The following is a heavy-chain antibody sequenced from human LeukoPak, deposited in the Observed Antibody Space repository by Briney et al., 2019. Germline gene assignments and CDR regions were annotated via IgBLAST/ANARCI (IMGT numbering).Heavy chain of an antibody. Sequence: PGGSLRLSRAAPGFPLSNYAMHWVRQDPGEGREWGAVIWYDGSDKYYGESLKGRFTTSRDNSKNTLYLQMNGLRAEDSAVYYCARGPPGDFWTYDYYYYGMDVWGQGTTGTVSS. CDR1: GFPLSNYA. J-gene: IGHJ6*02. D-gene: IGHD3/OR15-3a*01. CDR2: IWYDGSDK. V-gene: IGHV3-33*01. CDR3: ARGPPGDFWTYDYYYYGMDV.